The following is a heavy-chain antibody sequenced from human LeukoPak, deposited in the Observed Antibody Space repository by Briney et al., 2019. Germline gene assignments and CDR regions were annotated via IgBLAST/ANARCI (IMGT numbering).Heavy chain of an antibody. Sequence: RGSLRLSCAASGSTFSSFVMSWVCQAPGKGLEWVSAISGSGGSTYYADSVKGRFTISRDNSKNTLYLQMNSLRAEDMAVYYCTRDRVSSDSWGQGTLVIVSS. CDR2: ISGSGGST. D-gene: IGHD3-16*02. V-gene: IGHV3-23*01. J-gene: IGHJ4*02. CDR1: GSTFSSFV. CDR3: TRDRVSSDS.